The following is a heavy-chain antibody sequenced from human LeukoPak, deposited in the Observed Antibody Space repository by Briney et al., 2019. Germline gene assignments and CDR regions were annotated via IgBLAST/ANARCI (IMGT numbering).Heavy chain of an antibody. J-gene: IGHJ4*02. V-gene: IGHV1-2*02. Sequence: GASVKVSCKASGYTFTGYYMHWVRQAPGQGLEWMGWINPNSGGTNYAQKFQGRVTMTRDTSISTAYMELSRLRSDDTAVYYCARPGILEWLSSHGEPFDYWGQGTLVTVSS. CDR3: ARPGILEWLSSHGEPFDY. D-gene: IGHD3-3*01. CDR2: INPNSGGT. CDR1: GYTFTGYY.